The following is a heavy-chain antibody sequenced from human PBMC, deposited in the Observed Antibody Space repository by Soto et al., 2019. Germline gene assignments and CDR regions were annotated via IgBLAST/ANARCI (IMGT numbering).Heavy chain of an antibody. CDR3: ARTAYYYDSSGYYFDC. J-gene: IGHJ4*02. CDR1: GFTFSSYG. Sequence: QVQLVESGGGVVQPGRSLRLSCAASGFTFSSYGMHWVRQAPGKGLEWVAVIWYDGRNTYYADSVKGRFTISRDSSKNTLYLQMNSLRAEDTAVYYCARTAYYYDSSGYYFDCWGQGTLVTVSS. CDR2: IWYDGRNT. D-gene: IGHD3-22*01. V-gene: IGHV3-33*01.